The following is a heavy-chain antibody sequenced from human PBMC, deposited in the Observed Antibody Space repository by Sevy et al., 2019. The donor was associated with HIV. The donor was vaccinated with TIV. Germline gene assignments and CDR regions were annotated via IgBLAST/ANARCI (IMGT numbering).Heavy chain of an antibody. J-gene: IGHJ4*02. V-gene: IGHV1-24*01. CDR1: GYIFTELS. D-gene: IGHD3-22*01. CDR2: FDPEDGET. CDR3: ETDSVLLKGRYYDSSGYYLHY. Sequence: ASVKVSCKVSGYIFTELSMHWVRQAPGKGLEWMGGFDPEDGETIYAQKFQGRVTMTEDTSTDTAYMDLSSLRSEDTAVYYCETDSVLLKGRYYDSSGYYLHYWGQGTLVTVSS.